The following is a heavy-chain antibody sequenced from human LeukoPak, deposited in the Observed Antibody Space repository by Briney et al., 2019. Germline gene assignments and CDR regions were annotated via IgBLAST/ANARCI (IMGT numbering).Heavy chain of an antibody. CDR1: GGSISSSSYY. CDR2: IYYSGST. Sequence: SETLSLTCTVSGGSISSSSYYWGWIRQPPGKGLEWIGSIYYSGSTYYNPSLKSRVTISVDTSKNQFSLKLSSVTAADAAVYYCASQGLPPDYWGQGTLVTVSS. J-gene: IGHJ4*02. V-gene: IGHV4-39*01. CDR3: ASQGLPPDY. D-gene: IGHD5-12*01.